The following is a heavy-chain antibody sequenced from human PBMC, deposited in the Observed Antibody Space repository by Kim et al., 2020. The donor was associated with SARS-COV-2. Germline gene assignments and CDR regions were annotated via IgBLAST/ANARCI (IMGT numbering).Heavy chain of an antibody. CDR3: ATRPSGYGRPSWFDP. D-gene: IGHD5-12*01. V-gene: IGHV3-23*01. J-gene: IGHJ5*02. Sequence: DSVKGRFTTSRDNSKNTLYLQMNSLRAEDTAVYYCATRPSGYGRPSWFDPWGQGTLVTVSS.